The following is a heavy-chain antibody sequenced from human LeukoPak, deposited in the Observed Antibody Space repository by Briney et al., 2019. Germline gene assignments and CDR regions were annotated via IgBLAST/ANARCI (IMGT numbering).Heavy chain of an antibody. Sequence: ASVKVSCKASGYTFTGYYMHWVRQAPGQGLEWMGWINPNSGGTNYAQKFQGRVTMTRDTSISTAYVELSRMRSDDTAVYYCARDRTMVRGALGSWGQGTLVTVSS. D-gene: IGHD3-10*01. CDR3: ARDRTMVRGALGS. V-gene: IGHV1-2*02. J-gene: IGHJ4*02. CDR1: GYTFTGYY. CDR2: INPNSGGT.